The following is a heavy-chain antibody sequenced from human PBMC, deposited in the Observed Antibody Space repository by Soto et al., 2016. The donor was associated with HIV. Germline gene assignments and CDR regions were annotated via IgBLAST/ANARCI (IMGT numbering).Heavy chain of an antibody. Sequence: QVQLQESGPGLVKPSETLSLTCTVSGGSISSYYWSWIRQPPGKGLEWIGYIYYSGSTNYNPSLKSRVTISVDTSKNQFSLKLSSVTAADTAVYYCARGGGQSERYYGHFDYWGQGTLVTVSS. V-gene: IGHV4-59*01. CDR2: IYYSGST. J-gene: IGHJ4*02. D-gene: IGHD1-26*01. CDR3: ARGGGQSERYYGHFDY. CDR1: GGSISSYY.